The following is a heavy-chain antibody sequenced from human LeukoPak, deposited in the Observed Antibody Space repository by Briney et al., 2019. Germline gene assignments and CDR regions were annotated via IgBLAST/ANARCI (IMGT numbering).Heavy chain of an antibody. CDR3: AKVAWGDYGEYYFDY. CDR1: GFTFTKYA. Sequence: GGSLRLSCAASGFTFTKYAMSWVRQAAGKGLEWVSAIGGSGTKTFYAESVKGRFTISRDNSKNTLYLQMNSLRAEDTAVYYCAKVAWGDYGEYYFDYWGQGTLVTVSS. V-gene: IGHV3-23*01. CDR2: IGGSGTKT. D-gene: IGHD4-17*01. J-gene: IGHJ4*02.